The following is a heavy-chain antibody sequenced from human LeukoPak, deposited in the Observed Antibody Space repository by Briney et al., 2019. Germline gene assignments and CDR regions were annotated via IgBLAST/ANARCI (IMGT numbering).Heavy chain of an antibody. CDR3: AKGPPRFFGLLITSFDH. CDR1: GYTFTGYY. V-gene: IGHV1-2*02. Sequence: GALVKVSCKASGYTFTGYYMHWVRQAPGQGLEWMGWINPNSGGTNYAQKFQGRVTMTRDTSISTAYMELSRLRSDDTAVYYCAKGPPRFFGLLITSFDHRGQGTLVTVSS. CDR2: INPNSGGT. J-gene: IGHJ4*02. D-gene: IGHD3/OR15-3a*01.